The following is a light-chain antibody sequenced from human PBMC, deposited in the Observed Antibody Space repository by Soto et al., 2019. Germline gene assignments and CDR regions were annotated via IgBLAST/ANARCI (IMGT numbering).Light chain of an antibody. V-gene: IGKV3-15*01. Sequence: EIVMTQSPATLSVSPGERATLSCRASQSVSSNLAWYQQKPGQAPRILIYGASTRATGIPARFSGSGSGTEFTLSISSLQSEDFAVYYCQQYNNWPPMYTFGQGTTLEIK. CDR2: GAS. CDR1: QSVSSN. CDR3: QQYNNWPPMYT. J-gene: IGKJ2*01.